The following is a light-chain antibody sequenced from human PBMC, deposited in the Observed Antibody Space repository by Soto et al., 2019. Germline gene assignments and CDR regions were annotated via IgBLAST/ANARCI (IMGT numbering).Light chain of an antibody. CDR1: QDILSW. CDR3: QQANSFPIT. V-gene: IGKV1-12*01. J-gene: IGKJ3*01. CDR2: ASS. Sequence: DIQMTQSPSSVSASVGDRVTITCRESQDILSWLAWYQQKPGEAPRLLIYASSNLQSGVPSRFSGSGSGTDFTLTISSLQPEDFATYYCQQANSFPITFGPGTRLDIK.